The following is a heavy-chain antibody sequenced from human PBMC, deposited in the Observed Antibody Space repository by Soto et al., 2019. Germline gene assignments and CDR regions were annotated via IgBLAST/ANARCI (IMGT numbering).Heavy chain of an antibody. Sequence: PGGSLRLSCVASGFTLRGDGMHWVRQAPGKGLEWVAVTSCDDRKKLYADSVRGRFTISRDNSKNTLYLEMNSLRAEDTAVYYCANSYYRDGSGYWQVWGQGTLVTVSS. J-gene: IGHJ4*02. V-gene: IGHV3-30*18. CDR1: GFTLRGDG. CDR2: TSCDDRKK. D-gene: IGHD3-3*01. CDR3: ANSYYRDGSGYWQV.